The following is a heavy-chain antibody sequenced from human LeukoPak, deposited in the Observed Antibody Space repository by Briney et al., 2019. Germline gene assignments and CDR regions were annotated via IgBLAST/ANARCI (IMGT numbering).Heavy chain of an antibody. Sequence: GGSLRLSCAASGFTVSSNYMSWVRQAPGKGLEWVSVIYSGGSTYYADSVKGRFTISRDNSKNTLYLQMNSLRAEDTAVYYCARDDRGCSGGSCYRYDAFDIWGQGTMVTVSS. CDR3: ARDDRGCSGGSCYRYDAFDI. V-gene: IGHV3-66*01. D-gene: IGHD2-15*01. J-gene: IGHJ3*02. CDR1: GFTVSSNY. CDR2: IYSGGST.